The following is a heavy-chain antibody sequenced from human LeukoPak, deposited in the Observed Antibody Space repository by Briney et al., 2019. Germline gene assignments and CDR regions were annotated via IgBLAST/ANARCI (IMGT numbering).Heavy chain of an antibody. V-gene: IGHV4-61*02. CDR1: GGSISSGSYY. Sequence: SQTLSLTCTVSGGSISSGSYYWSWIRQPAGKGLEWIGRIYTSGSTNYNPSLKSRVTISVDTSKNQFSLKLSSVTAADTAVYYCARGDYGDYIPMRAFDIWGQGTMVTVSS. CDR3: ARGDYGDYIPMRAFDI. D-gene: IGHD4-17*01. CDR2: IYTSGST. J-gene: IGHJ3*02.